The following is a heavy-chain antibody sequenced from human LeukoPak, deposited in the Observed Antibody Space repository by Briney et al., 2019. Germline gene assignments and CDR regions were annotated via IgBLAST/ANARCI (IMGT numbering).Heavy chain of an antibody. D-gene: IGHD1-26*01. J-gene: IGHJ4*02. Sequence: GGSLRLSCAAFGIAFDKNAMSWVRHAPGKGLEWVSTISHSGGATHYADSVKGRFTISRDNSKNTVSLQMSSLRVEDTAVYYCAKEGSSGSYYFDYWGQGTLVTVSS. CDR3: AKEGSSGSYYFDY. CDR2: ISHSGGAT. CDR1: GIAFDKNA. V-gene: IGHV3-23*01.